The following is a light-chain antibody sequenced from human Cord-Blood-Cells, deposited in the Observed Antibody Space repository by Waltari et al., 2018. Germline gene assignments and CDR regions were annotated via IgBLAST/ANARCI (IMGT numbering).Light chain of an antibody. Sequence: QSALTQPASVSGSPGQSITIPCTGTSSDVGSYNLVSWYQKHPGKAPKLMIYEGSKRPSGVSNRFSGSKSGNTASLTSSGLQAEDEADYYCCSYAGSSNWVFGGGTKLTVL. V-gene: IGLV2-23*01. CDR3: CSYAGSSNWV. J-gene: IGLJ3*02. CDR1: SSDVGSYNL. CDR2: EGS.